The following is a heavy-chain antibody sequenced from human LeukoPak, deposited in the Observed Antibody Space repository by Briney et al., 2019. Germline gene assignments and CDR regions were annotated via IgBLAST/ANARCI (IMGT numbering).Heavy chain of an antibody. J-gene: IGHJ4*02. Sequence: PGGSLRLSCAASGFTFRSYSMNWVRQAPGKGLEWVSSINSDSNYIYYADSVQGRFTISRDNAKNSLYLQMNSLRAEDTAVYYCAREFFDREGGTTVLDYWGQGTLVTVSS. V-gene: IGHV3-21*01. D-gene: IGHD1-26*01. CDR2: INSDSNYI. CDR3: AREFFDREGGTTVLDY. CDR1: GFTFRSYS.